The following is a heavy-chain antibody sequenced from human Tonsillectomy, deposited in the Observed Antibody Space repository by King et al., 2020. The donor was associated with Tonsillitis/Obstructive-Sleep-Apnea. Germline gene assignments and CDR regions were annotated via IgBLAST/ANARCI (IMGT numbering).Heavy chain of an antibody. CDR2: IYWDDYK. Sequence: TLKESGPTLVKPTQTLTLTCTFAGFSLITSGVGLGWIRHPPGKALEWLALIYWDDYKRYRPYLKSRLTITQDTSKKQVGPTMNNMDPVYTATYYCAHTLGGSGIGWFDPWGQGTLVTVSS. V-gene: IGHV2-5*02. J-gene: IGHJ5*02. D-gene: IGHD3-10*01. CDR1: GFSLITSGVG. CDR3: AHTLGGSGIGWFDP.